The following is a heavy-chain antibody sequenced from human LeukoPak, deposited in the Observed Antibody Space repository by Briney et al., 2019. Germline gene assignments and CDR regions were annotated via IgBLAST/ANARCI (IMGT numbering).Heavy chain of an antibody. CDR2: ISSSSTTI. CDR1: GFTFSSYS. D-gene: IGHD3-3*01. Sequence: GGSLRLSCAASGFTFSSYSMNWVRQAPGKGLEWVSYISSSSTTIYYADSVKGRFIISRDNFKNILFLQMNSLRPEDTAVYYCAKDWSGDYNWSDPWGQGTLVTVSS. V-gene: IGHV3-48*01. J-gene: IGHJ5*02. CDR3: AKDWSGDYNWSDP.